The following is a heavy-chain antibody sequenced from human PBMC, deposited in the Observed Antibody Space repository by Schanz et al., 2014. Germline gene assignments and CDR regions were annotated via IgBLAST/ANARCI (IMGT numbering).Heavy chain of an antibody. J-gene: IGHJ4*02. CDR2: VSSYDTTV. CDR1: GFTFADYY. CDR3: VKIGYTHWSLDD. D-gene: IGHD6-13*01. V-gene: IGHV3-11*04. Sequence: QVQLLESGGGLFKPGGSLRLSCAGSGFTFADYYMTWIRQAPGKGLEWISYVSSYDTTVSYADSVKGRFTISRDDAKNSHYLQMNSLRVEDTAVFYCVKIGYTHWSLDDWGQGILVTVSS.